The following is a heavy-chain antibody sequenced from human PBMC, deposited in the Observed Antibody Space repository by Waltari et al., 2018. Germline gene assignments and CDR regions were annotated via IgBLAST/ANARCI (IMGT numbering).Heavy chain of an antibody. V-gene: IGHV1-2*06. D-gene: IGHD5-18*01. Sequence: QVQLVQSGAEVKKPGASVKVSCKASGYTFTGYYMHWVRQAPGQGLEWMGRINPNSGGTNYAQKFQGRVTMTRDTSISTAYMELSRLRSDDTAVYYCARAKGVTAEGPSAFDIWGQGTMVTVSS. J-gene: IGHJ3*02. CDR3: ARAKGVTAEGPSAFDI. CDR2: INPNSGGT. CDR1: GYTFTGYY.